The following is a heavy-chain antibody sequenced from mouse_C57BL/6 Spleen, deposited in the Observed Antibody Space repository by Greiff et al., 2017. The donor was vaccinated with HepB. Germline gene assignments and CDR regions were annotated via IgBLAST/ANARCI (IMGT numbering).Heavy chain of an antibody. J-gene: IGHJ4*01. D-gene: IGHD2-3*01. V-gene: IGHV5-9-1*02. CDR1: GFTFSSYA. Sequence: EVMLVESGEGLVKPGGSLKLSCAASGFTFSSYAMSWVRQTPEKRLEWVAYISSGGDYIYYADTVKGRFTISRDNARNTLYLQMSSLKSEDTAIYDCTRDDGYYYAMDYWGQGTSVTVSS. CDR2: ISSGGDYI. CDR3: TRDDGYYYAMDY.